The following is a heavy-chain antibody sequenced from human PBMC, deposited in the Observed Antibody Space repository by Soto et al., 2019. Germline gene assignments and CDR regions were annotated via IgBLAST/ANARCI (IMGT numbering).Heavy chain of an antibody. CDR1: GFTVSSHY. CDR2: IYSGGGT. D-gene: IGHD5-12*01. CDR3: ARGRGMATIGY. J-gene: IGHJ4*02. Sequence: EVQLVETGGGLIQPGGSLTLSCAASGFTVSSHYMSWVRQAPGKGLEWVSVIYSGGGTDYADSVKGRFTISRDNSKNTLYLHMNSLRAEDTAVYYCARGRGMATIGYWGQGTLVTVSS. V-gene: IGHV3-53*02.